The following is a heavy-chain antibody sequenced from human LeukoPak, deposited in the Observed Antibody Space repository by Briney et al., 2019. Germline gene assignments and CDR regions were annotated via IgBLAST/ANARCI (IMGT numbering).Heavy chain of an antibody. CDR3: ARGPWSGSGWYFGY. CDR2: INWNGGST. J-gene: IGHJ4*02. CDR1: GFTFDDYG. D-gene: IGHD6-19*01. V-gene: IGHV3-20*04. Sequence: GGSLRLSCAASGFTFDDYGMSWVRQAPGKGLEWVSGINWNGGSTGYADSAKGRFTISRDNAKNSLFLQMNSLRAEDTAMYYCARGPWSGSGWYFGYWGQGTLVTVSS.